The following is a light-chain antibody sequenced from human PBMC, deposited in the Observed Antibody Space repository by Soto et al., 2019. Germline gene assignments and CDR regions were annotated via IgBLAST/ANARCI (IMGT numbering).Light chain of an antibody. Sequence: DIVMTQSPDSLAVFLGERATITCKSSQSALDSSNNKNYIAWYQQKPGQPPKLLIYWASTRESGVPDRFSGSGSGTDFTLTISTLQAEDVAIYHCQQYFTTPITFGQGTRLAIK. J-gene: IGKJ5*01. CDR2: WAS. CDR3: QQYFTTPIT. V-gene: IGKV4-1*01. CDR1: QSALDSSNNKNY.